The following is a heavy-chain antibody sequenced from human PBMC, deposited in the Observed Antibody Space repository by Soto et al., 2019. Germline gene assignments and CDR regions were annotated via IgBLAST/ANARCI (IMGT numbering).Heavy chain of an antibody. CDR3: ARENRAELNWFER. V-gene: IGHV4-30-4*01. J-gene: IGHJ5*02. Sequence: SETRSRTCTVSGVSISSGDYYCSGIRQPPGKGLEWIGYIYYSGSTYYNPSLKSRVTISVDTSKNQFSLKLSSVTAADTAVYYCARENRAELNWFERWGQGTLVIVSS. CDR1: GVSISSGDYY. CDR2: IYYSGST. D-gene: IGHD1-1*01.